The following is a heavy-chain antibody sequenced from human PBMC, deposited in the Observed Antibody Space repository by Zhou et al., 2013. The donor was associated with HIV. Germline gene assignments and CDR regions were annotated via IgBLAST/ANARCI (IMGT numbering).Heavy chain of an antibody. CDR2: IDTYNGDR. D-gene: IGHD1-1*01. CDR1: GYNFFSFG. CDR3: AREPPSGTYYLYLXYGLGAERNGTYDLPSSTPPTQRDRTYG. Sequence: QLVQSGGEVKKPGDSVRVSCQASGYNFFSFGINWVRQAPGQGLQWLGWIDTYNGDRNYTRGRLTITTDTSTTTTFLELRSLRFDDTATYYCAREPPSGTYYLYLXYGLGAERNGTYDLPSSTPPTQRDRTYG. V-gene: IGHV1-18*01. J-gene: IGHJ6*01.